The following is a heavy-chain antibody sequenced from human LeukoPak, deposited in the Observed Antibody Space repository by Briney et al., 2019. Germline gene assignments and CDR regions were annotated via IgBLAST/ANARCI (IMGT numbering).Heavy chain of an antibody. Sequence: GGSLRLSCAASGFTFTNYSVHWVRQAPGKGLEWVALISDDGSNKYYADSVKGRFTISRDNSKNTLYPQMSSLRGEDTAVYYCARTYGSSADAFDIWGHGTMVTVSS. CDR1: GFTFTNYS. J-gene: IGHJ3*02. CDR2: ISDDGSNK. CDR3: ARTYGSSADAFDI. V-gene: IGHV3-30*04. D-gene: IGHD6-6*01.